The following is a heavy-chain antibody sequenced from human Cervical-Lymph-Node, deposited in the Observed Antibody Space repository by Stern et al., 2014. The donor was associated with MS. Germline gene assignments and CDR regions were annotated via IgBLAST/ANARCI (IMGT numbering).Heavy chain of an antibody. V-gene: IGHV4-39*01. CDR1: GGSISSSSYY. CDR2: IYYSGST. CDR3: AQLVGKNPFYGMDV. J-gene: IGHJ6*02. D-gene: IGHD6-6*01. Sequence: QVQLQESGPGLVKPSETLSLTCTVSGGSISSSSYYWGWIRQPPGKGLEWIGSIYYSGSTYYNPSLKSRVTISVDTSKNQFSLQLSSVTAADTAVYYCAQLVGKNPFYGMDVWGQGTTVTVSS.